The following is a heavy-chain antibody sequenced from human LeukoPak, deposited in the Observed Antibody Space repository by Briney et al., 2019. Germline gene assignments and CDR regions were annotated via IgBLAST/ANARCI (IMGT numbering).Heavy chain of an antibody. D-gene: IGHD3-22*01. CDR3: AKDRYYDSSGYYYFAY. J-gene: IGHJ4*02. CDR2: ISYDGSNK. V-gene: IGHV3-30-3*01. Sequence: GGSLRLSCAASGFTFSSYAMHWVRQAPGKGLEWVAVISYDGSNKYHADSVKGRFTISRDNSKNTLYLQMNSLRAEDTAVYYCAKDRYYDSSGYYYFAYWGQGTLVTVSS. CDR1: GFTFSSYA.